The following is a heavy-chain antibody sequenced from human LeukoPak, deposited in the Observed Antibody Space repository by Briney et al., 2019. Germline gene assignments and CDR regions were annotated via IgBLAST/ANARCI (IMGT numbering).Heavy chain of an antibody. CDR2: IIPILGIA. Sequence: ASVKVSCKASGGTFSSYTISWVRQAPGQGLEWMGRIIPILGIANYAQKFQGRVTITADKSTSTAYMELSSLRSEDTAVYYCAREYYDSGGYYPVHYYGMDVWGQGTTVTVSS. D-gene: IGHD3-22*01. CDR3: AREYYDSGGYYPVHYYGMDV. J-gene: IGHJ6*02. CDR1: GGTFSSYT. V-gene: IGHV1-69*04.